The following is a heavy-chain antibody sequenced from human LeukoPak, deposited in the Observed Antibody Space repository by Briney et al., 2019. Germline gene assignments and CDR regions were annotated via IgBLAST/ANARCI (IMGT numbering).Heavy chain of an antibody. CDR3: ARATGHYDILTGYYNVGYFDY. J-gene: IGHJ4*02. CDR1: GFTFSDYY. CDR2: ISSSSSTI. V-gene: IGHV3-11*01. D-gene: IGHD3-9*01. Sequence: GGSLRLSCAASGFTFSDYYMSWIRQAPGKGLEWVSYISSSSSTIYYADSVKGRFTISRDNAKNSLYLQMNSLRAEDTAVYYCARATGHYDILTGYYNVGYFDYWGQGTLVTVSS.